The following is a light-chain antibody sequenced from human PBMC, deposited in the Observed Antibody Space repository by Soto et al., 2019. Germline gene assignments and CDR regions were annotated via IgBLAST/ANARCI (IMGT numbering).Light chain of an antibody. CDR1: QSVSSLY. J-gene: IGKJ5*01. CDR2: GAS. V-gene: IGKV3-20*01. Sequence: EIVLTQSPGTLSLSPGERATLSCRASQSVSSLYLAWFQQKSGQAPRLLMYGASTRATGIPDRFSGSGSGTDFTLTISRLEPEDFATYYCQQYNSYFTFGQGTRLEIK. CDR3: QQYNSYFT.